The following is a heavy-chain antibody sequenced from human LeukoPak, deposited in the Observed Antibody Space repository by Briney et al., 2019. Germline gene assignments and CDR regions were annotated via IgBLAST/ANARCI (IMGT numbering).Heavy chain of an antibody. CDR3: VTSRSLTY. Sequence: PWGSLRLSCAASGFTFSDFHMNWIRQAPGKGLEWLSYISNSGSTIYYADSVKGRFTISRDNAKNSLYLQMNSLRAEDTAVYYCVTSRSLTYWGQGTLVTVSS. CDR1: GFTFSDFH. V-gene: IGHV3-11*01. J-gene: IGHJ4*02. CDR2: ISNSGSTI. D-gene: IGHD6-6*01.